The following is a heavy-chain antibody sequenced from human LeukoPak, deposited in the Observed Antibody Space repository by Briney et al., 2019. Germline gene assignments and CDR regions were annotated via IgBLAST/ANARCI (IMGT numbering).Heavy chain of an antibody. CDR3: ARVDDILTGYYNGWFDP. CDR2: ISAYNGNT. D-gene: IGHD3-9*01. J-gene: IGHJ5*02. CDR1: GYTFTSYG. V-gene: IGHV1-18*01. Sequence: ASVKVSCKASGYTFTSYGISWVRQAPGQGLEWMGWISAYNGNTNYAQKLQDRVTMTTDTSTSTVYMELRSLRSDDTAVYYCARVDDILTGYYNGWFDPWGQGTLVTVSS.